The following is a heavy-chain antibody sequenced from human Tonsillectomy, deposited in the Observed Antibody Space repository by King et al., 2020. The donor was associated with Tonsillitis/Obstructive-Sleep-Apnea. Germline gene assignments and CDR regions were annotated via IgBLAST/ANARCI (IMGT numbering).Heavy chain of an antibody. D-gene: IGHD6-13*01. CDR1: GGSISSYH. J-gene: IGHJ1*01. CDR2: IHYSGST. Sequence: QLQESGPGLVKPSETLSLTCTVSGGSISSYHWSWIRQPPGKGLEWIGYIHYSGSTNYNPSLKSRVTISVDTSKNRFSLKLNSVTAADTAFYYCAREMRGLAAAGMCGSFQNWGQGTLVTASS. V-gene: IGHV4-59*01. CDR3: AREMRGLAAAGMCGSFQN.